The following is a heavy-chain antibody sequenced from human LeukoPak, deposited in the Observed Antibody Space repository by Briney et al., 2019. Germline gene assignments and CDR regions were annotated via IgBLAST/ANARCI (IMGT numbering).Heavy chain of an antibody. Sequence: ASVKVSCKASGGTFSSYAISWVRQAPGQGLEWMGGIIPIFGTANYAQKFQGRVTITTDESTSTAYMELSSLRSEGTAAYYCARARAVAGSNYYYYYYMGVWGKGTTVTVSS. CDR3: ARARAVAGSNYYYYYYMGV. D-gene: IGHD6-19*01. J-gene: IGHJ6*03. CDR2: IIPIFGTA. V-gene: IGHV1-69*05. CDR1: GGTFSSYA.